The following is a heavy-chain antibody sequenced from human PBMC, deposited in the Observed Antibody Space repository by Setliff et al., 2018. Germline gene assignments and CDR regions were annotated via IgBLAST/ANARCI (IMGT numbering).Heavy chain of an antibody. CDR2: IRGSGGTM. CDR1: GFTFSGAE. V-gene: IGHV3-23*01. CDR3: SKGEYYYDSSGWAFYYYYMDV. Sequence: PGESLKISCAASGFTFSGAEIHWVRQAPGKGLEWVSSIRGSGGTMNYADSVKGRFTISRDNSKNTLYLQMNSLRAEDTAVYFCSKGEYYYDSSGWAFYYYYMDVWGKGTTVTVSS. J-gene: IGHJ6*03. D-gene: IGHD3-22*01.